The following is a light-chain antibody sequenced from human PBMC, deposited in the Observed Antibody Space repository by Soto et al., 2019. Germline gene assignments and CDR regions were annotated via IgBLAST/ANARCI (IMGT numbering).Light chain of an antibody. V-gene: IGKV3-20*01. CDR3: LQYGNSPYT. CDR2: GAS. J-gene: IGKJ2*01. CDR1: QSVSSGY. Sequence: EIALTQSPGTLSLSPGERATLSCRTSQSVSSGYFAWYQHRPGQAPRLVIYGASTRATVVPDRFSGSGSGTDFTLTSSGLEPDDFAVYFCLQYGNSPYTFGQGTKLEMK.